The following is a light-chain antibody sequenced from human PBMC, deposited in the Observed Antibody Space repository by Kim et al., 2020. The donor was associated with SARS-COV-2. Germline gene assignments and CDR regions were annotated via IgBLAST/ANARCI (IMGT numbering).Light chain of an antibody. J-gene: IGLJ1*01. CDR2: DVS. Sequence: GQSFTIACTGTSSDVGGYKYVSWYQQHPGKAPKLMIYDVSKRPSGVSSRFSGSKSGNTASLTISGLQAEDEADYYCSSYTSSSTYVFGTGTKVTVL. CDR1: SSDVGGYKY. CDR3: SSYTSSSTYV. V-gene: IGLV2-14*04.